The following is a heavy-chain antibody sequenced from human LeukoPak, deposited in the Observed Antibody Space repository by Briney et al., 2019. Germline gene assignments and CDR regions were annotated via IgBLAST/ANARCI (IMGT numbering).Heavy chain of an antibody. V-gene: IGHV1-2*02. CDR1: GYTFTGYY. CDR3: APSAYDLAYFDY. Sequence: ASVKVSCKTSGYTFTGYYMHWVRQAPGQGLEWMGWINPNSGGTNCAQKFQGRVTMTRDTSISTAYMELSRLRSDDTAVYYCAPSAYDLAYFDYWGQGTLVTVSS. CDR2: INPNSGGT. D-gene: IGHD5-12*01. J-gene: IGHJ4*02.